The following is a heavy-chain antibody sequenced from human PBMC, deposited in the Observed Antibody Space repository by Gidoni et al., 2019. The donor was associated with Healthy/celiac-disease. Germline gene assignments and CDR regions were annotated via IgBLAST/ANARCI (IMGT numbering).Heavy chain of an antibody. D-gene: IGHD6-13*01. Sequence: QVQLVESGGGVVQPGRSLRLSCAASGFTFSSYGMHWVRQAPGKGLEWVAVISYDGSNKYYADYVKGRFTISRDNSKNTLYLQMNSLRAEDTAVYYCAKTAAAGLTAYYFDYWGQGTLVTVSS. CDR1: GFTFSSYG. J-gene: IGHJ4*02. CDR2: ISYDGSNK. V-gene: IGHV3-30*18. CDR3: AKTAAAGLTAYYFDY.